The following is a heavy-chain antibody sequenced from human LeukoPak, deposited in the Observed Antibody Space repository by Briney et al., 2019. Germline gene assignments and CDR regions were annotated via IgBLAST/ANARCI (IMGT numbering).Heavy chain of an antibody. J-gene: IGHJ3*02. D-gene: IGHD1-1*01. CDR3: AKETYNWNDVGAFDI. CDR1: GFTFDDYA. V-gene: IGHV3-9*01. Sequence: GGSLRLSCAASGFTFDDYAMHWVRHAPGKGLEWVSGISWNSGSIGYADSVKGRFTISRDNAKNSLYLQMNSLRAEDTALYYCAKETYNWNDVGAFDIWGQGTMVTVSS. CDR2: ISWNSGSI.